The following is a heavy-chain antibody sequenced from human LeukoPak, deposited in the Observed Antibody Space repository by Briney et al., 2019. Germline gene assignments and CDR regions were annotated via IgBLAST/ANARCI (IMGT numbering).Heavy chain of an antibody. CDR2: INWDDDK. J-gene: IGHJ4*02. CDR1: GFSLSTSGMC. V-gene: IGHV2-70*01. Sequence: SGPTLVNPTQTLTLTCSFSGFSLSTSGMCVSWIRQPPGKALEWLALINWDDDKYYSPSLETRLTISKDTSKNQVVLTMTNMDPVDTATYYCARAGSAWYGHFLDFWGQGTLVTAS. CDR3: ARAGSAWYGHFLDF. D-gene: IGHD6-19*01.